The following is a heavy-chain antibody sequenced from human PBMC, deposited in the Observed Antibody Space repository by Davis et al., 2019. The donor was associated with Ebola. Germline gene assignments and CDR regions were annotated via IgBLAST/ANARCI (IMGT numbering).Heavy chain of an antibody. D-gene: IGHD7-27*01. CDR3: ARGNWGLDY. CDR1: GGSFSGYY. CDR2: INHSGST. V-gene: IGHV4-34*01. J-gene: IGHJ4*02. Sequence: MPSETLSLTCAVYGGSFSGYYWSWIRQPPGKGLEWIGEINHSGSTNYNPSLKSRVTISVDTSKNQFSLKLSSVTAADTAVYYCARGNWGLDYWGQGTLVTVSS.